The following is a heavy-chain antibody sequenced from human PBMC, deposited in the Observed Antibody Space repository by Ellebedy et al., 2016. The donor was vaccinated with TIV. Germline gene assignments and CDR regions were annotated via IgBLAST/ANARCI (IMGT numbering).Heavy chain of an antibody. CDR3: ATGYGDYGMDV. CDR2: INPSGGST. D-gene: IGHD4-17*01. Sequence: ASVKVSCRASGYTFTSYYMHWVRQAPGQGLEWMGIINPSGGSTSYAQKFQGRVTMTRDTSTSTVYMELSSLRSEDTAVYYCATGYGDYGMDVWGQGTTVTVSS. J-gene: IGHJ6*02. CDR1: GYTFTSYY. V-gene: IGHV1-46*01.